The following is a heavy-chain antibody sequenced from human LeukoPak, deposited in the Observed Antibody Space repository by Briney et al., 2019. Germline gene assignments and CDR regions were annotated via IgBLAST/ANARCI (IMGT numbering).Heavy chain of an antibody. V-gene: IGHV1-69*04. D-gene: IGHD5-18*01. CDR1: GGTFSSYA. Sequence: SVKVSCKASGGTFSSYAISWVRQAPGQGLEWMGRIIPILGIANYAQKFQGRVTITAGKSTSTAYMELSSLRSEDTAVYYCAGNLGYSYGPPTDYWGQGTLVTVSS. CDR2: IIPILGIA. J-gene: IGHJ4*02. CDR3: AGNLGYSYGPPTDY.